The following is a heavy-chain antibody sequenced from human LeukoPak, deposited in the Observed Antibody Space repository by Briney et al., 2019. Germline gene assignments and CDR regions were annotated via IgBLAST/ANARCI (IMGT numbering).Heavy chain of an antibody. CDR1: GFTVSSNY. J-gene: IGHJ4*02. CDR2: MYSGGST. CDR3: ARGSTLIRGFDY. V-gene: IGHV3-53*01. Sequence: PGGSLRLSCASSGFTVSSNYMTWVRQAPGKGLEWVSVMYSGGSTYYADSVKGRFTISRDNSKDTLYLQMNSLKVEDTAVYYCARGSTLIRGFDYWGQGTLVTVSS. D-gene: IGHD3-10*01.